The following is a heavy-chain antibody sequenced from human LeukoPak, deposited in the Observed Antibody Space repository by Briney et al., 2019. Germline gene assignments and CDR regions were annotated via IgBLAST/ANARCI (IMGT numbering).Heavy chain of an antibody. CDR3: AREGGVGPTAPPDYYSYQMDV. CDR1: GYTFISYG. J-gene: IGHJ6*03. CDR2: ISPYATKT. D-gene: IGHD1-26*01. Sequence: ASVKVSCKASGYTFISYGITWVRQAPGQGLEWMGWISPYATKTNYAQSLQGRVTMTTDTSTSTAYMELRSLRSDDTAVYYCAREGGVGPTAPPDYYSYQMDVWGKGTTVTVSS. V-gene: IGHV1-18*01.